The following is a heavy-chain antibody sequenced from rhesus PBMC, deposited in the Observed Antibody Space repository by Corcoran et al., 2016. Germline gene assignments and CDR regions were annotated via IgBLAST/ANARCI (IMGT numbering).Heavy chain of an antibody. CDR1: GGSISSNY. Sequence: QVQLQESGPGLVKPSETLSLTCAVSGGSISSNYWSWIRQAPGKGLEWIGRIYGSGGSTAYNPYLKVRFTSATDTAKNQFSLKLSSVTAADTAVYYCARTPWGRFDVWGPGVLVTVSS. D-gene: IGHD3-34*01. CDR3: ARTPWGRFDV. CDR2: IYGSGGST. V-gene: IGHV4-160*01. J-gene: IGHJ5-1*01.